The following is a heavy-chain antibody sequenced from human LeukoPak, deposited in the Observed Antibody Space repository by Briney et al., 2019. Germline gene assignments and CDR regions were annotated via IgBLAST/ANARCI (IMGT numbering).Heavy chain of an antibody. CDR2: IIPIFGTA. J-gene: IGHJ4*02. CDR3: ARGFDSSGYYLYYFDY. V-gene: IGHV1-69*13. CDR1: GGTFSSYA. Sequence: ASVKVSCKASGGTFSSYAISWVRQAPGQGLEWMGGIIPIFGTANYAQKFQGRVTITADESTCTAYMELSSLRSEDTAVYYCARGFDSSGYYLYYFDYWGQGTLVTVSS. D-gene: IGHD3-22*01.